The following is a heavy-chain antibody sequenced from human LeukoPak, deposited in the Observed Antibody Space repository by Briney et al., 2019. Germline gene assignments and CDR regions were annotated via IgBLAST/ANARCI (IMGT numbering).Heavy chain of an antibody. CDR3: ARPRGMATNLDAFDI. CDR1: GFTFRSYS. V-gene: IGHV3-21*01. Sequence: GGSLRLSCAASGFTFRSYSMNWVRQAPGKGLEWASSISSSSSYIYYADSVKGRFTISRDNAKNSLYLQMNSLRAEDTAVYYCARPRGMATNLDAFDIWGQGTMVTVSS. CDR2: ISSSSSYI. J-gene: IGHJ3*02. D-gene: IGHD5-24*01.